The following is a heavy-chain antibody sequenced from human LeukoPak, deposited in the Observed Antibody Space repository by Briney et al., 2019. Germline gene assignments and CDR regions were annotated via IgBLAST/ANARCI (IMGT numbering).Heavy chain of an antibody. D-gene: IGHD2-2*03. Sequence: SETLSLTCTVSGGSISSSSYYWGWIRQPPGKGLEWIGSIYYSGSTYYNPSLKSRVTISVDTSKNQFSLKLSSVTAADTAVYYCASFPPGYCSSTSCYGDYWGQGTLVTVSS. CDR2: IYYSGST. CDR1: GGSISSSSYY. CDR3: ASFPPGYCSSTSCYGDY. J-gene: IGHJ4*02. V-gene: IGHV4-39*01.